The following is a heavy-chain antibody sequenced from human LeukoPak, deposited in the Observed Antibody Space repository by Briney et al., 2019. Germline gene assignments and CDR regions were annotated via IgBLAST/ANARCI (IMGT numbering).Heavy chain of an antibody. CDR2: IYYSGST. CDR1: GGSISSGDYY. D-gene: IGHD2-15*01. V-gene: IGHV4-61*08. Sequence: SETLSLTCSVSGGSISSGDYYWSWIRQPPGKGLEWIGYIYYSGSTSYNPSLRSRVTISVDTSKNQFSLQLSSVTAADTAFYYCARTYCSGGSCHFDYWGQGTLVTVSS. J-gene: IGHJ4*02. CDR3: ARTYCSGGSCHFDY.